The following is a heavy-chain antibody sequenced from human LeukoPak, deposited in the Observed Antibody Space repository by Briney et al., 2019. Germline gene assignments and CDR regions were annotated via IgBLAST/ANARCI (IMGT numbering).Heavy chain of an antibody. Sequence: GESLKISCKGSGYSFTSYWIGWVRQMPGKGLEWMGIIYPGDSDTRYSPSFQGQVTISADKSISTAYLQWSSLKASDTAMYYCARQTVSEYYYXXYXDVXGEGXXVTV. V-gene: IGHV5-51*01. J-gene: IGHJ6*03. CDR3: ARQTVSEYYYXXYXDV. D-gene: IGHD4-11*01. CDR2: IYPGDSDT. CDR1: GYSFTSYW.